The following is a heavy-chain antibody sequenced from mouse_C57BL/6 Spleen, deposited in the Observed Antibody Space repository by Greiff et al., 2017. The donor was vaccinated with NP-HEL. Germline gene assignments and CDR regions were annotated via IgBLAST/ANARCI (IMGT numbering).Heavy chain of an antibody. Sequence: EVQLQQSGPGLVKPSQSLSLTCSVTGYSITSGYYWNWIRQFPGTKLEWMGYISYDGSNNYNPSLKNRLSITRDTSKNQFFLKLNSVTTEDTATYYCARGRWYVDVWGTGTTVTVSS. CDR1: GYSITSGYY. CDR3: ARGRWYVDV. V-gene: IGHV3-6*01. CDR2: ISYDGSN. J-gene: IGHJ1*03.